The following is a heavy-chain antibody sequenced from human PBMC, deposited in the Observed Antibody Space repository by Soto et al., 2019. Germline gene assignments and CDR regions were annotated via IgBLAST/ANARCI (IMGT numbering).Heavy chain of an antibody. J-gene: IGHJ4*02. CDR1: GGSISSYY. D-gene: IGHD6-19*01. Sequence: SETLSLTCTVSGGSISSYYWSWIRQPPGKGLEWIGYIYYSGSTNYNPSLKSRATISVDTSKNQFSLKLSSVTAADTAVYYCARDPNRYSSGWYYFDYWGQGTLVTVS. CDR2: IYYSGST. CDR3: ARDPNRYSSGWYYFDY. V-gene: IGHV4-59*01.